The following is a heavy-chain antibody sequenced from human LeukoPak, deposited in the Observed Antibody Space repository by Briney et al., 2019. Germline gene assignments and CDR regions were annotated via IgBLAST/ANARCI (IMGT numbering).Heavy chain of an antibody. J-gene: IGHJ4*02. Sequence: GGSLRLSCAASGFTVSSSYMSWVRQAPGKGLEWVSVIYSGGSTYYADSVKGRFTISRDNSKNTLYLQMNSLRAEDTAVYYCARATYYYDTSGYYYWGQGTLVTVSS. CDR2: IYSGGST. CDR1: GFTVSSSY. CDR3: ARATYYYDTSGYYY. D-gene: IGHD3-22*01. V-gene: IGHV3-53*01.